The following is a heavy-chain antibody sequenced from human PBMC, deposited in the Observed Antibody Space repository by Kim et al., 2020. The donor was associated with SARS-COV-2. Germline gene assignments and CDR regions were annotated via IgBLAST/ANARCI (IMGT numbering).Heavy chain of an antibody. CDR2: INLGGTT. CDR3: ARGSSAVPMHS. D-gene: IGHD2-2*01. Sequence: SETLSLTCAVHGGSFSGYYWNWIRQSPEKGLEWIGDINLGGTTNYNPSLKSRVTISIDTSKSQFSLNLTSVTASDTAVYYCARGSSAVPMHSWGQGTLVTVSS. J-gene: IGHJ5*02. CDR1: GGSFSGYY. V-gene: IGHV4-34*01.